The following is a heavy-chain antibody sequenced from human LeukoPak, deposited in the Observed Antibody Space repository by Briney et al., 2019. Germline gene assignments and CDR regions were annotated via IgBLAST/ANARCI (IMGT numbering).Heavy chain of an antibody. V-gene: IGHV4-4*07. CDR2: IYTSGYT. D-gene: IGHD2-15*01. J-gene: IGHJ4*02. CDR1: GGSISNYY. Sequence: SETLSLTCTVSGGSISNYYWNWIRQPAGKGLEWIGRIYTSGYTNYNPSLKSRVTMSVDTSKNQFSLKLNSLTAADAAVYYCARDCSGGSCYSGVVDYWGQGTLVTVSS. CDR3: ARDCSGGSCYSGVVDY.